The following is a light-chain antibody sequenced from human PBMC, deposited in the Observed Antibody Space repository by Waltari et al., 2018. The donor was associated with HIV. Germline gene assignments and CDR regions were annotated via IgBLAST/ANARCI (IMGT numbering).Light chain of an antibody. V-gene: IGLV4-69*01. CDR1: SGHSTYA. Sequence: QLVLPQSPSASPSLGASVTLTCTLSSGHSTYAIPWLPRQPEKAPRFSLKLTSGGSQKKGDGIPDRFSGSSSGAERYLTISSLQSEDEADYYCQTWGMGIKVFGGGTKLTVL. CDR3: QTWGMGIKV. J-gene: IGLJ2*01. CDR2: LTSGGSQ.